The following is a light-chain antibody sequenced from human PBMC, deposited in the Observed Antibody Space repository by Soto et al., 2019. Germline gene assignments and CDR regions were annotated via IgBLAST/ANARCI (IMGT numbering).Light chain of an antibody. CDR2: GNS. CDR3: QSYDSSLSAHYV. J-gene: IGLJ1*01. Sequence: QSVLTQPPSVSGAPGQRVTISCTGSSSNIGAGYDVYWYQQLPGTAPKLLIYGNSNRPSGVPDRFSGSKSGTSASLAITGLQAEDEADYYCQSYDSSLSAHYVFGTGTKLTVL. V-gene: IGLV1-40*01. CDR1: SSNIGAGYD.